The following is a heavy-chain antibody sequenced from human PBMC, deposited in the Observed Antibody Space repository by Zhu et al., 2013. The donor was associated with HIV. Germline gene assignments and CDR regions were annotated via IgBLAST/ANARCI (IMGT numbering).Heavy chain of an antibody. CDR1: GYTFYSYA. J-gene: IGHJ3*02. Sequence: QVQLVQPGAEVKKPGASVKVSCKASGYTFYSYAISWMRQAPGQGLEWMGWISAWNGNTKYAQKLQGRVTMTTDTSTSTAYMELRSLRSDDTAVYYCARDLYSTSSRPFDIWGQGTMVTVSS. V-gene: IGHV1-18*01. CDR3: ARDLYSTSSRPFDI. D-gene: IGHD6-6*01. CDR2: ISAWNGNT.